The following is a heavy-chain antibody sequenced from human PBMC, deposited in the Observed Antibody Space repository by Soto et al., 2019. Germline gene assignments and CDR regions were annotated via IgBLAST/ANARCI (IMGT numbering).Heavy chain of an antibody. Sequence: QITLKESGPPLVKPTQTLTLTCTFSGFSLSTSGVGVGWIRQPPGKALEWLALIYWDDDKRYSPSLKSRLTITKYTSKNQVVLTLTNMDPVDTATYYCAHRRGNGWLTNWGQGTLVTVSS. V-gene: IGHV2-5*02. J-gene: IGHJ4*02. CDR1: GFSLSTSGVG. CDR3: AHRRGNGWLTN. CDR2: IYWDDDK. D-gene: IGHD6-19*01.